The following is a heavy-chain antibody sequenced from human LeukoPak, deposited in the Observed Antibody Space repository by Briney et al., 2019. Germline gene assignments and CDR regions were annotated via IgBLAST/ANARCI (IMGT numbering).Heavy chain of an antibody. CDR3: ARRYSNAYYYYYMDV. D-gene: IGHD4-11*01. CDR2: ISNSSSTI. J-gene: IGHJ6*03. Sequence: PGGSLRLSCAASGFTFSSYSMNWVRQAPGKGLEWVAYISNSSSTIYYADSVKGRFTISRDNSKNSLYLQMNSLRAEDTAVYYCARRYSNAYYYYYMDVWGNGTTVTVSS. V-gene: IGHV3-48*01. CDR1: GFTFSSYS.